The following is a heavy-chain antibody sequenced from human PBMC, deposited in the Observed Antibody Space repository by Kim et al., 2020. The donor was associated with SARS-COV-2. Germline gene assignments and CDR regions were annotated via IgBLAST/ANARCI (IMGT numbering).Heavy chain of an antibody. V-gene: IGHV1-18*04. J-gene: IGHJ6*02. CDR2: ISAYNGNT. CDR3: ARVSVYCGGDCYYGMDV. Sequence: ASVKVSCKASGYTFTSYGISWVRQAPGQGLEWMGWISAYNGNTNYAQKLQGRVTMTTDTSTSTAYMELRSLRSDDTAVYYCARVSVYCGGDCYYGMDVWGQGTTVTVSS. CDR1: GYTFTSYG. D-gene: IGHD2-21*01.